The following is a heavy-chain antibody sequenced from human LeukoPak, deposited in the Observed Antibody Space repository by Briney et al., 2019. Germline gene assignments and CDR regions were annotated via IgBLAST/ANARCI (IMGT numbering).Heavy chain of an antibody. D-gene: IGHD1-14*01. Sequence: GASVKVSCKASGYTFTGYYMHWVRQAPGQGLEWMGWINPNSGGTNYAQKFRGRVTMTRDTSISTAYMELSRLKSDDTAVFYCAISTTLYYFLDYWGQGTLVTVSS. V-gene: IGHV1-2*02. CDR2: INPNSGGT. CDR3: AISTTLYYFLDY. J-gene: IGHJ4*02. CDR1: GYTFTGYY.